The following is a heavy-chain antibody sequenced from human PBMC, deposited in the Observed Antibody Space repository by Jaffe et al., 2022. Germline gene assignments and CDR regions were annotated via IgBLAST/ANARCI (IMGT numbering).Heavy chain of an antibody. J-gene: IGHJ4*02. V-gene: IGHV3-9*01. Sequence: EVQLVESGGGLVQPGRSLRLSCAASGFTFDDYAMHWVRQAPGKGLEWVSGISWNSGSIGYADSVKGRFTISRDNAKNSLYLQMNSLRAEDTALYYCAKIRVAGTSYYFDYWGQGTLVTVSS. D-gene: IGHD6-19*01. CDR3: AKIRVAGTSYYFDY. CDR2: ISWNSGSI. CDR1: GFTFDDYA.